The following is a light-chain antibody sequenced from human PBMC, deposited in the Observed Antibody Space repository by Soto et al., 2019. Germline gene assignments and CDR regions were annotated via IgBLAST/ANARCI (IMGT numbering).Light chain of an antibody. CDR2: DVN. J-gene: IGLJ2*01. V-gene: IGLV2-14*03. Sequence: QSVLTQPASVSGSPGQSITISCTGTSSDVGGFNYVSWYQHHPGKAPKLMVCDVNNRPSGVSSRFSGSKSGNTASLTISGLQAEDEADYYCSSYSSGTTRVVFGGGTQLTVL. CDR1: SSDVGGFNY. CDR3: SSYSSGTTRVV.